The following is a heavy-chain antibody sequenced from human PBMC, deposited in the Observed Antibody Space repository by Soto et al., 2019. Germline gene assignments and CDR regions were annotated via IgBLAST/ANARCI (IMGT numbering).Heavy chain of an antibody. Sequence: HPGGSLRLSCAASEFTFSNSWMAWFRQAPGKGLEWVSDTNPYGSTTSYVDSVKGRFTVSRDNAKNSLYLQMNSLRAEDTAVYYCAKRSDGFTSTNTYCYYMDVWGKGTTVSVSS. CDR2: TNPYGSTT. CDR1: EFTFSNSW. CDR3: AKRSDGFTSTNTYCYYMDV. V-gene: IGHV3-7*01. J-gene: IGHJ6*03. D-gene: IGHD1-1*01.